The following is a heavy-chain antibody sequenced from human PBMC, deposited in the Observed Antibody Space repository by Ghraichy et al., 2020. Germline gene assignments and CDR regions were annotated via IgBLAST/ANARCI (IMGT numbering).Heavy chain of an antibody. J-gene: IGHJ4*02. V-gene: IGHV3-74*01. CDR3: ANSIGYCGGGSCYFDS. CDR1: GFTFSSYW. Sequence: GGSLRLSCAASGFTFSSYWMHWVRKAQGTGRVYISHITSDGSSTNYADSVKGRFTISRDNANNTLFLQMDSLRDEDTAVYYCANSIGYCGGGSCYFDSWGQGALVTVSS. CDR2: ITSDGSST. D-gene: IGHD2-15*01.